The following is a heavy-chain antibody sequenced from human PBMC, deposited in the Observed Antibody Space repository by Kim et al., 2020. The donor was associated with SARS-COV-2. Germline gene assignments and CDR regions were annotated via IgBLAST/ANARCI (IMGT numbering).Heavy chain of an antibody. Sequence: ASVKVSCKASGYTFTGYYIHWVRQAPGQGLEWMGRINPNSGGTNYTQNFQGRVTMTRDTSISTADMELSRMRSDDTAVYYCARVGEYGSGSYVLFWGQGT. CDR3: ARVGEYGSGSYVLF. CDR1: GYTFTGYY. V-gene: IGHV1-2*06. J-gene: IGHJ4*02. CDR2: INPNSGGT. D-gene: IGHD3-10*01.